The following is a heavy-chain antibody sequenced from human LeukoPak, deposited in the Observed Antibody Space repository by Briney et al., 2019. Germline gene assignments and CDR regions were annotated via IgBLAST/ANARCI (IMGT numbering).Heavy chain of an antibody. J-gene: IGHJ6*03. CDR1: GFLFSSYW. Sequence: GGSLRLSCAASGFLFSSYWMSWVRQAPGKGLEWVANIKHDGSDKYYVDSVTGRFTISRDNAKNSLSLQMNSLRVEDTAVYYCATICSTSCYGYYMDVWGKGTTVTVSS. V-gene: IGHV3-7*01. CDR3: ATICSTSCYGYYMDV. D-gene: IGHD2-2*01. CDR2: IKHDGSDK.